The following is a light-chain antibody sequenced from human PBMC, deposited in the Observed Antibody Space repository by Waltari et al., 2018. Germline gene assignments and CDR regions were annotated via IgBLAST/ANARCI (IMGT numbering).Light chain of an antibody. J-gene: IGKJ1*01. CDR1: QSVSSD. CDR3: QQYNSWPRT. Sequence: EVMMTQSPATLSVSPGERAPLSCRASQSVSSDLAWYQQKAGQAPRLLIYAASTRATGSPARFSGSGSGTEFTLTISSLQSEDFAVYYCQQYNSWPRTFGLGTKVETK. V-gene: IGKV3-15*01. CDR2: AAS.